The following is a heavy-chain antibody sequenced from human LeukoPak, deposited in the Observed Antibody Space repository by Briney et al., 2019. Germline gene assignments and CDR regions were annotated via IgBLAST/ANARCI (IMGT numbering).Heavy chain of an antibody. CDR3: ARRYYYNLGSFPFDF. J-gene: IGHJ4*02. CDR2: IHNSGTT. V-gene: IGHV4-34*01. Sequence: SETLSLTCAVSGWPFSGYFWSWIRQSPGKGLEWIGEIHNSGTTNYNPSLNRRVTISEDTSKNQFYLNLSSATAADTAVYYCARRYYYNLGSFPFDFWGQGTLVTVSS. D-gene: IGHD3-10*01. CDR1: GWPFSGYF.